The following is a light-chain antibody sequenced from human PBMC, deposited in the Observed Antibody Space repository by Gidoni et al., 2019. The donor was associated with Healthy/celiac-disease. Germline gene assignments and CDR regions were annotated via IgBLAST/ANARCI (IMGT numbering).Light chain of an antibody. CDR3: QQYGSLVT. Sequence: EIVLTQSPGTLSLSPGERAKLSCRASQSVSNGYLAWYQQKPGQSPRLLVYGAYGASTRATGIPDRFSGSGSRTDFTLTISRLEPEDSAVYYCQQYGSLVTFGGGTKVEIK. CDR2: GAYGAS. CDR1: QSVSNGY. J-gene: IGKJ4*01. V-gene: IGKV3-20*01.